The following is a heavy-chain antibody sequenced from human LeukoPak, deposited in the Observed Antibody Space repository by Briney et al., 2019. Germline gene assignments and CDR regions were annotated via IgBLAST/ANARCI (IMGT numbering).Heavy chain of an antibody. CDR1: GDSVSSNSAA. D-gene: IGHD2-2*01. CDR2: TYYRSKWYN. Sequence: SQTLSLTCAISGDSVSSNSAAWNWLRQSPSRGLEWLGRTYYRSKWYNDYAVSVKSRMTINPDTSKNQFSLQLNSVTPEDTAVYYCARAPRRQLPRGAFDIWGQGTMVTVSS. V-gene: IGHV6-1*01. J-gene: IGHJ3*02. CDR3: ARAPRRQLPRGAFDI.